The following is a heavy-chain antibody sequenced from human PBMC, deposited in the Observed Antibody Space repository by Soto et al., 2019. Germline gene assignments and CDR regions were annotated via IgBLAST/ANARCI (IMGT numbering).Heavy chain of an antibody. V-gene: IGHV3-33*01. D-gene: IGHD2-15*01. Sequence: QVQLVESGGGVVQPGRSLRLSCAASGFTFSSYGMHWVRQAPGKGLEWVAVIWYDGSNKYYADSVKGRFTISRDNSKNTLYLQMNSLRAEDTAVYYCARDLGPLDCSGGSCYRGLDYWGQGTLVTVSS. CDR2: IWYDGSNK. J-gene: IGHJ4*02. CDR3: ARDLGPLDCSGGSCYRGLDY. CDR1: GFTFSSYG.